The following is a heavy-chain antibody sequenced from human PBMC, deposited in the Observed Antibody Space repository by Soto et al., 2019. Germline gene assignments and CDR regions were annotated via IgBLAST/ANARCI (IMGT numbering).Heavy chain of an antibody. J-gene: IGHJ6*02. Sequence: SETLSLTCAVYGGSFSGYYWSWIRQPPGKGLEWIGEINHSGSTNYNPSLKSRVTISVDTSKNQFSLKLSSVTAADTAVYYCARADCISTSCYLFEAWPLYGMDVWGQGTTVTVS. CDR1: GGSFSGYY. CDR3: ARADCISTSCYLFEAWPLYGMDV. CDR2: INHSGST. D-gene: IGHD2-2*01. V-gene: IGHV4-34*01.